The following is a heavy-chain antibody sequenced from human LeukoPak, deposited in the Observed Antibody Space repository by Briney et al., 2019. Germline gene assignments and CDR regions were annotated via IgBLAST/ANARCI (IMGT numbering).Heavy chain of an antibody. J-gene: IGHJ4*02. V-gene: IGHV3-23*01. CDR2: ISGSGGST. CDR3: AKDLGGYCSGGSCLITNLDY. CDR1: GFTFSDYY. Sequence: GGSLRLSCAASGFTFSDYYMSWVRQAPGKGLEWVSAISGSGGSTYYADSVKGRFTISRDNSKNTLYLQMNSLRAEDTAVYYCAKDLGGYCSGGSCLITNLDYWGQGTLVTVSS. D-gene: IGHD2-15*01.